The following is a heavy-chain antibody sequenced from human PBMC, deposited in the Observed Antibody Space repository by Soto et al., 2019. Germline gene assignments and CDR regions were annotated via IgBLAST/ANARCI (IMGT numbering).Heavy chain of an antibody. CDR3: ARGGFSNSWRFDY. J-gene: IGHJ4*02. D-gene: IGHD6-13*01. Sequence: VASVKVSCKASGGTFSSYAISWVRQAPGQGLEWMGGIVPILGAADYAQKFQGRVTIIADESTSTAYMELSSLRSEDTAVYYCARGGFSNSWRFDYWGQGTLVTVSS. CDR2: IVPILGAA. V-gene: IGHV1-69*13. CDR1: GGTFSSYA.